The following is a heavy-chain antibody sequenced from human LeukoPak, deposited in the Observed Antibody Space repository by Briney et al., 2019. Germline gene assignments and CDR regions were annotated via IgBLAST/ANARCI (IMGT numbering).Heavy chain of an antibody. CDR1: GYTFTSYD. D-gene: IGHD2-2*01. J-gene: IGHJ6*03. CDR2: MNPKSGKT. CDR3: ARGRAHCSSTSCLNYMDV. Sequence: ASVKVSCKASGYTFTSYDINWVRQATGQGREWMGGMNPKSGKTGYAQKFQRGVTMTRNTSIITAYMELSSLRSEDTAVYYCARGRAHCSSTSCLNYMDVWGKGTTVTVSS. V-gene: IGHV1-8*01.